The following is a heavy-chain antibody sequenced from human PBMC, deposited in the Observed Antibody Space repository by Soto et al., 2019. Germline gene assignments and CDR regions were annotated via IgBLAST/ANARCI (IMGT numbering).Heavy chain of an antibody. Sequence: EVQLVESGGGLVKPGGSLRLSCAASGFTFSSYSMNWVRQAPGKGLEWVSSISSSSSYIYYADSVKGRFTISRDNAKNSLYRQMNSLRAEDTAVYYCARGYCSGGSCYSSDYWGQGSLVTVSS. CDR3: ARGYCSGGSCYSSDY. J-gene: IGHJ4*02. D-gene: IGHD2-15*01. V-gene: IGHV3-21*01. CDR2: ISSSSSYI. CDR1: GFTFSSYS.